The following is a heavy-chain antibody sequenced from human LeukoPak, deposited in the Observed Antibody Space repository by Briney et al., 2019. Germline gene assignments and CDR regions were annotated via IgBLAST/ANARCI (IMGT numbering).Heavy chain of an antibody. CDR3: ARQYCSSTSCPFDY. V-gene: IGHV4-59*08. CDR2: IYYSGST. CDR1: GGSISSYY. D-gene: IGHD2-2*01. Sequence: SETLSLTCTVSGGSISSYYWSWIRQPPGKGLEWIGYIYYSGSTNYNPSLKSRVTISVDTSKNQFSLKLSSVTAAETAVYYCARQYCSSTSCPFDYWGQGTLVTVSS. J-gene: IGHJ4*02.